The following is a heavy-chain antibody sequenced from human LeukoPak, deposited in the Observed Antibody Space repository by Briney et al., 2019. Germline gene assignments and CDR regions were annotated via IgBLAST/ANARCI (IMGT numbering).Heavy chain of an antibody. CDR2: ISSSSGYI. V-gene: IGHV3-21*01. CDR1: GFTFSSYW. D-gene: IGHD3-10*01. J-gene: IGHJ4*02. CDR3: ARARRLLWFGEF. Sequence: GGSLRLSCAASGFTFSSYWMSWVRQAPGKGLEWVSFISSSSGYIYYADSVKGRFTISRDNAKNSLYLQMNSLRAEDTAVYYCARARRLLWFGEFWGQGTLVTVSS.